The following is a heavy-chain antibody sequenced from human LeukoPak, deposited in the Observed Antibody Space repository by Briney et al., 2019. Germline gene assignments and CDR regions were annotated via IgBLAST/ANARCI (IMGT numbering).Heavy chain of an antibody. J-gene: IGHJ6*03. CDR2: ISTVSTYT. Sequence: GGSLRLSCAPSGFTFSDYSMSWVRQAPGKGLEWVASISTVSTYTFYGDSVKGRFTISRDNAKNSLYLQMSYLTAEDTAVYYCARHGSGLYLYYYMDVWGKGTTVTVSS. D-gene: IGHD6-25*01. CDR3: ARHGSGLYLYYYMDV. CDR1: GFTFSDYS. V-gene: IGHV3-21*06.